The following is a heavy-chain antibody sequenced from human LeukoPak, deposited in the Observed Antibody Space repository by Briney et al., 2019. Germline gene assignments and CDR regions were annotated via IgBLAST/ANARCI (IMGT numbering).Heavy chain of an antibody. J-gene: IGHJ5*02. Sequence: SQTLSLTCTVSGDSISSGSYYWSWIRQPAGEGLEWIGRIYSSGRTHYSPSLKSRVAISVDTSKNRFSLRLSSVTAADTAVYYCARDLGGSYSSETWFDPWGQGTLVTVSS. CDR2: IYSSGRT. CDR1: GDSISSGSYY. D-gene: IGHD1-26*01. CDR3: ARDLGGSYSSETWFDP. V-gene: IGHV4-61*02.